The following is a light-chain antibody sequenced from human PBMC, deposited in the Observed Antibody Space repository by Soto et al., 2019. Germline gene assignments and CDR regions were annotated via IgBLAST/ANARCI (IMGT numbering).Light chain of an antibody. V-gene: IGKV4-1*01. CDR1: QSVLHSSNNKNF. CDR2: WAS. Sequence: DIVMTQSPDSLAVSLGERAIINCKSSQSVLHSSNNKNFLAWYLQKPGQPPKLLIHWASTRESGVPDRFSGSGSGTDFTLTISSLQAEDVAVYYCQQYFSAPYTFGRGTKLEIK. CDR3: QQYFSAPYT. J-gene: IGKJ2*01.